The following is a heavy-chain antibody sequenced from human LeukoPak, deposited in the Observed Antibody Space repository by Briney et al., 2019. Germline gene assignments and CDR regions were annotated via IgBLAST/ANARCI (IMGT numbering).Heavy chain of an antibody. CDR3: TTDPEPYYDYVWGGFN. Sequence: GGSLRLSCAASGFTFSNAWMSWVRQAPGKGLEWVGRIKSKTGGGTTDYASPVKGRFTISRDYSKNTLYLQMNSLKTEDTAVYYCTTDPEPYYDYVWGGFNWGQGTMVTVSP. J-gene: IGHJ3*01. CDR1: GFTFSNAW. D-gene: IGHD3-16*01. V-gene: IGHV3-15*01. CDR2: IKSKTGGGTT.